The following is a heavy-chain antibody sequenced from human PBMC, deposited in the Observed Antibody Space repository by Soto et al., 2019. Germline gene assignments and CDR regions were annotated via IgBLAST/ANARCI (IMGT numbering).Heavy chain of an antibody. V-gene: IGHV1-69*02. D-gene: IGHD2-2*02. Sequence: SVKVSCKASGGTFSSYTISWVRQAPGQGLEWMGRIIPILGIANYAQKFQGRVTITADKSTSTAYMELSSLRSEDTAVYYCARALFCGVPSSYIPGSFDFWGQGTMVTPSS. J-gene: IGHJ3*01. CDR3: ARALFCGVPSSYIPGSFDF. CDR1: GGTFSSYT. CDR2: IIPILGIA.